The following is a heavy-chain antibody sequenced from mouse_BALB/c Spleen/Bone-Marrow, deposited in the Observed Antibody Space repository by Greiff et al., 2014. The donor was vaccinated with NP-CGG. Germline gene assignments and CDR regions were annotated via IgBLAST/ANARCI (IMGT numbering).Heavy chain of an antibody. CDR2: INPYNDDT. J-gene: IGHJ1*01. V-gene: IGHV1-14*01. Sequence: EVQVVESGPELVKPGASVKMSCKASGYTFTSYVVHWVKQKPGQGLEWIGNINPYNDDTMYNEKFKGKATLTSDKSSSTAYMELSSLTSEDSAVYYCARSLYGYDWYFDVWGAGTTVTVSS. CDR1: GYTFTSYV. CDR3: ARSLYGYDWYFDV. D-gene: IGHD2-2*01.